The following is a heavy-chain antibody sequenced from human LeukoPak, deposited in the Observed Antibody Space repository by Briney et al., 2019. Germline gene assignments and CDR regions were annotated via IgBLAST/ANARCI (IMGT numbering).Heavy chain of an antibody. Sequence: SETLSLTCTVSGGSISSYYWSWIRQPPGKGLEWIGYIYYSGSTNYNPSLKGRVTISVDTSNNRFSLKVTSVTAADTAVYYCARGTDMTPISGYYSFVYWGQGTLVSVSS. V-gene: IGHV4-59*12. J-gene: IGHJ4*02. CDR2: IYYSGST. CDR1: GGSISSYY. CDR3: ARGTDMTPISGYYSFVY. D-gene: IGHD5-12*01.